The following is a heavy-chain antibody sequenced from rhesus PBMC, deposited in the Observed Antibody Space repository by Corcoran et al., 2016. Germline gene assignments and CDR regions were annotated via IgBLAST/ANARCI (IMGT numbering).Heavy chain of an antibody. CDR1: GGSISSSY. CDR3: ARDLTYSSGWYGFDY. V-gene: IGHV4-169*02. Sequence: QLQLQESGPGLVKPSETLSVTCAVSGGSISSSYWSWIRQAPGKGLEWIGYIYGSGSSTNYNPSLKVRVTLSVDTSKNQLSLKLSSVTTADTAVYYCARDLTYSSGWYGFDYWGQGVLVTVSS. D-gene: IGHD6-31*01. CDR2: IYGSGSST. J-gene: IGHJ4*01.